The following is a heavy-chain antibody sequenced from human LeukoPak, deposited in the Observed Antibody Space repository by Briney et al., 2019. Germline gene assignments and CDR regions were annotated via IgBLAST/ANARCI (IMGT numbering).Heavy chain of an antibody. CDR2: INPDDSET. Sequence: GESLQISCQAAGYEFTNYWIGWGRRMSGKGLVWMVIINPDDSETTYSPSFQGQVTISVDKSVSTAYLQWTSLKASDTAMYYCARLVVPAAISYWGQGTLVNVFS. D-gene: IGHD2-2*01. V-gene: IGHV5-51*01. CDR3: ARLVVPAAISY. J-gene: IGHJ4*02. CDR1: GYEFTNYW.